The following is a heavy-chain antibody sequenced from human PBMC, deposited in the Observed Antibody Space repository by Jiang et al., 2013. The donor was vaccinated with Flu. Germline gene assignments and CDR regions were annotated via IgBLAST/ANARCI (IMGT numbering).Heavy chain of an antibody. CDR3: ARGSFYSY. CDR1: GYTFTAYY. V-gene: IGHV1-2*02. Sequence: SGAEVKKPGASVKVSCKASGYTFTAYYIHWTRQAPGQGLEWMGWIDPKSGGTSYSQNFQDRVTMTRDTSITTVYMELNRLRSDDTAIYYCARGSFYSYWGQGTLVTVSS. J-gene: IGHJ4*02. D-gene: IGHD3-10*01. CDR2: IDPKSGGT.